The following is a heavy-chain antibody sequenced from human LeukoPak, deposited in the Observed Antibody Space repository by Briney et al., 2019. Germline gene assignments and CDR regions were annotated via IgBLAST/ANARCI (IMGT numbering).Heavy chain of an antibody. V-gene: IGHV1-24*01. J-gene: IGHJ6*02. CDR1: GYTLTELS. CDR2: FDPEDGET. CDR3: ATLPSDYYYYYGMDV. Sequence: ASVKVSCKVSGYTLTELSMHWVRQAPGKGLEWMGGFDPEDGETIYAQKFQGRVTMTEDTSTDTAYMELSSLRSEDTAVYCCATLPSDYYYYYGMDVWGQGTTVTVSS.